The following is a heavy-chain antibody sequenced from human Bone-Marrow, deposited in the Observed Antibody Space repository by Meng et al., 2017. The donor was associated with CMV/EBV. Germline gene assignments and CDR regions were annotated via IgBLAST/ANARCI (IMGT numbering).Heavy chain of an antibody. CDR3: ARGGWELKPFDY. V-gene: IGHV3-48*03. J-gene: IGHJ4*02. Sequence: GESLKISCAASGFTFSSYEMNWVRQAPGKGLEWVSYISSSGSTIYYADSVKGRLTISRDNANNSLYLHMNSLRAEDTAVYYCARGGWELKPFDYWGQGTRVTVYS. CDR2: ISSSGSTI. CDR1: GFTFSSYE. D-gene: IGHD1-26*01.